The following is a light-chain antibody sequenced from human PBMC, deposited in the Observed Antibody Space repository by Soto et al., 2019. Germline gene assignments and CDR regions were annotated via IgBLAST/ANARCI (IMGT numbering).Light chain of an antibody. J-gene: IGKJ2*01. CDR3: QQYGSSPGT. V-gene: IGKV3-20*01. CDR1: QSVSSNY. Sequence: EIVLRQSPGTLSLSPGERATLSCRASQSVSSNYLAWYQKKPGQAPRVLIYGASIRATGIPDRFSGSGSGTDFTLTISRLEPEDFAVYYCQQYGSSPGTFGQGTKLETK. CDR2: GAS.